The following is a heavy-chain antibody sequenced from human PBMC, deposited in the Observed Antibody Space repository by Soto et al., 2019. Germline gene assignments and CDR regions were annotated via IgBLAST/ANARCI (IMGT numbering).Heavy chain of an antibody. CDR1: GGSFSGYY. D-gene: IGHD3-3*01. CDR3: ARAPIFAYYSYGMDV. V-gene: IGHV4-34*01. J-gene: IGHJ6*02. Sequence: PSETLSLTCAVYGGSFSGYYWSWIRQPPGKGLEWIGEINHSGSTNYNPSLKSRVTISVDTSKNQFSLKLSSVTAADTAVYYCARAPIFAYYSYGMDVWGQGTTVTVSS. CDR2: INHSGST.